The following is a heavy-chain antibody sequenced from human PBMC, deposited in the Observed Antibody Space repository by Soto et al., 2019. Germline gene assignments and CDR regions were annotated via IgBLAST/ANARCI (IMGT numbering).Heavy chain of an antibody. D-gene: IGHD3-3*01. CDR2: INAGNGNT. CDR3: ARDIRDDFWFHANYYGRDG. V-gene: IGHV1-3*01. Sequence: ASVKVSCKASGYTFTSYAMHWVRQAPGQRLEWMGWINAGNGNTKYSQKFQGRVTITRDTSASTAYMELSSLRSEDTAVYYCARDIRDDFWFHANYYGRDGWGQGTTVTVAS. CDR1: GYTFTSYA. J-gene: IGHJ6*02.